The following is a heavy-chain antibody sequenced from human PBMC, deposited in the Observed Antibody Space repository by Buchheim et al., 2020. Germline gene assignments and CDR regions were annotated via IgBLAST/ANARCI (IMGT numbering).Heavy chain of an antibody. V-gene: IGHV1-2*02. Sequence: QVQLVQSGAEVKKPGASVKVSCKASGYTFTGYYMHWVRQAPGQGLEWMGWINPNSGGTNSAQKFQGRVTMTRDTSISTAYMELSRLTSDDTDVYYCARAEDTSGYHSAHWGQGTL. CDR1: GYTFTGYY. J-gene: IGHJ4*02. D-gene: IGHD3-22*01. CDR3: ARAEDTSGYHSAH. CDR2: INPNSGGT.